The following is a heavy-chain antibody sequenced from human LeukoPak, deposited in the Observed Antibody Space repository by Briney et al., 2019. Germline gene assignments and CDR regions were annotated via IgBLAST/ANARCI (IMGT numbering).Heavy chain of an antibody. CDR3: ARYYVLLNWFDP. CDR1: GGSISSGGYS. J-gene: IGHJ5*02. V-gene: IGHV4-30-2*01. Sequence: PSETLSLTCAVSGGSISSGGYSWSWIRQPPGKGLEWIGYIYHSGSTYYNPSLKSRVTISVDRSKNQFSLKLSSVTAADTAVYYCARYYVLLNWFDPWGQGTLVTVSS. D-gene: IGHD3-16*01. CDR2: IYHSGST.